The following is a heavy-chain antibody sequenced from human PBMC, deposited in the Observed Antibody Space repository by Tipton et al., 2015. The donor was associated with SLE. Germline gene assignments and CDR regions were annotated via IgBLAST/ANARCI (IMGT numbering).Heavy chain of an antibody. J-gene: IGHJ1*01. V-gene: IGHV4-4*08. D-gene: IGHD5-12*01. CDR2: LYIGGST. CDR1: GGSMRGYY. Sequence: TLSLTCTVSGGSMRGYYWNWFRQPPGKELEWIGNLYIGGSTNYNPSLKSRVTMLVDTSKNQFSLKLNSVTAADTAVYYCATNGHGETYEFFTEYLRHWGQGTLVTVSS. CDR3: ATNGHGETYEFFTEYLRH.